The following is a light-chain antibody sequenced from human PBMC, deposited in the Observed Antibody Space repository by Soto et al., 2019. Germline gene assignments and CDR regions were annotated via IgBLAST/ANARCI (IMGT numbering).Light chain of an antibody. V-gene: IGKV3-20*01. J-gene: IGKJ1*01. CDR3: QQYDNSPPT. CDR2: GAS. Sequence: EIALTQSPGPLSLSPGERATLSCRSSQSVGSRFLAWYQQKPAQAPRLIIYGASSRATGIPDRFSGSGSGTDFTLTISRLEPEDVAVYYCQQYDNSPPTFGQGTKVDIK. CDR1: QSVGSRF.